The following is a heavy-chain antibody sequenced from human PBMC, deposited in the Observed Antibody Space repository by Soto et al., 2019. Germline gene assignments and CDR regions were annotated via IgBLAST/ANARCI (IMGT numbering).Heavy chain of an antibody. Sequence: LILSCAAPGCTFSSYEINFVRQSPVKGLELVSYISSSGSTIYYADSVKGRFTISRDNAKNSLYLQMNSLRAEDTAVYYCARGFSAGKGSPPDFWGQGSLVTVSS. CDR1: GCTFSSYE. CDR3: ARGFSAGKGSPPDF. D-gene: IGHD6-13*01. CDR2: ISSSGSTI. V-gene: IGHV3-48*03. J-gene: IGHJ4*02.